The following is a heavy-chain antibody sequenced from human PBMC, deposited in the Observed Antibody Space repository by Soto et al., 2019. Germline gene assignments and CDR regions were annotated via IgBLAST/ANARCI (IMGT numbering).Heavy chain of an antibody. CDR3: ARHTPAISISDH. CDR1: GGSISSSSDY. J-gene: IGHJ4*02. V-gene: IGHV4-39*01. Sequence: SETLSLTCTVSGGSISSSSDYWGWIRQPPGKGLEWIGSIYYSGSTYYNPSLKSRVTISVDTSKNQFSLKLSSVTAADTAVYYCARHTPAISISDHWGQGTLVTVSS. CDR2: IYYSGST. D-gene: IGHD2-15*01.